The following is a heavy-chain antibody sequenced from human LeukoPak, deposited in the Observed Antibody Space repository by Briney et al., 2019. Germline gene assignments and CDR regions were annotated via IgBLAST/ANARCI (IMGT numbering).Heavy chain of an antibody. D-gene: IGHD3-10*01. Sequence: SETLSLTCTVSGYSISSGYYWGWIRQPPGKGLEWIGSIYYSGLTYYNPSLESRVTISVDTSKNQFSLKLSSVTAADTAIYYCAKHCMGSSYNRGLDYWGQGTLVTVSS. CDR2: IYYSGLT. CDR1: GYSISSGYY. J-gene: IGHJ4*02. V-gene: IGHV4-38-2*02. CDR3: AKHCMGSSYNRGLDY.